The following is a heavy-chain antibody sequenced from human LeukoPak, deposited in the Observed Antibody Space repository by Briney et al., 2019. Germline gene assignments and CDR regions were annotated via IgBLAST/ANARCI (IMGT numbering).Heavy chain of an antibody. V-gene: IGHV3-30*02. CDR2: IRYDGSNK. CDR3: AKDRLRGGYGFDLMDY. D-gene: IGHD5-18*01. Sequence: PGGSLRLSCAASGSTFSNYGMNWVRQGPGKGLEWVSFIRYDGSNKYYADSVKGRFTISRDNSKNTLYLQMHSLRAEDTAVYYCAKDRLRGGYGFDLMDYWGQGTLVTVSS. J-gene: IGHJ4*02. CDR1: GSTFSNYG.